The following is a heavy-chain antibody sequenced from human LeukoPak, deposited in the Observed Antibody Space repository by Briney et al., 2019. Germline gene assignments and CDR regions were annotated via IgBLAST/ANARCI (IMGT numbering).Heavy chain of an antibody. D-gene: IGHD6-6*01. V-gene: IGHV3-21*01. CDR3: ARVNSSSSGYDAFDI. J-gene: IGHJ3*02. CDR2: ISSSSSYI. Sequence: PGGSLRLSCAASGFTFSSYSMNWVRQAPGKGLEWVSSISSSSSYIYYADSVKGRFTISRDNAKNSLYLQMNSLRAEDTAVYYCARVNSSSSGYDAFDIWGQGTMVTVSS. CDR1: GFTFSSYS.